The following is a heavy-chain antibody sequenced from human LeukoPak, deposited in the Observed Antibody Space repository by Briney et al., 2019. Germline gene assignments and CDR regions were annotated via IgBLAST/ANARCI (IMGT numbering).Heavy chain of an antibody. Sequence: GGCLRLSCAASGFIFDDYGMSSVRQVPGKGLEWVSGINWNGRSIGYADSVKGRFTISRDNAKKSLYLQMNNLRAEDTAFYHCATDGRHYYGSGSYYLDWFDPWGQGTLVTVSS. CDR1: GFIFDDYG. V-gene: IGHV3-20*01. D-gene: IGHD3-10*01. J-gene: IGHJ5*02. CDR3: ATDGRHYYGSGSYYLDWFDP. CDR2: INWNGRSI.